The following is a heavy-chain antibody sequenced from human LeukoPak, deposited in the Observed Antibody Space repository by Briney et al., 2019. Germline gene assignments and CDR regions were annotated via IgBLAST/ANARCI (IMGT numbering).Heavy chain of an antibody. V-gene: IGHV1-46*01. D-gene: IGHD3-10*01. Sequence: ASVKVSCKASGYTFTSYYMHWVRQAPGQGLEWMGIINPSGGSTSYAQKFQGRVTMTRDMSTSTVYMELSSLGSEDTAVYYCARDQGSGSYYNDYFDYWGQGTLVTVSS. CDR1: GYTFTSYY. CDR2: INPSGGST. J-gene: IGHJ4*02. CDR3: ARDQGSGSYYNDYFDY.